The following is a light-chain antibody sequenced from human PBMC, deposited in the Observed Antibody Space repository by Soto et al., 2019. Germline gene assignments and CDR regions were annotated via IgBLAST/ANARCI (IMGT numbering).Light chain of an antibody. Sequence: EIVMAQSPGTLSLYPGERATLSCRASHSVSSSYLAWYQQKPGQAPRLLIYGASSRATGIPDRFSGSGSGTDFTLTISRLEPEDFALYYCQQYGSSPLTFGGGSKVDI. V-gene: IGKV3-20*01. CDR2: GAS. J-gene: IGKJ4*01. CDR1: HSVSSSY. CDR3: QQYGSSPLT.